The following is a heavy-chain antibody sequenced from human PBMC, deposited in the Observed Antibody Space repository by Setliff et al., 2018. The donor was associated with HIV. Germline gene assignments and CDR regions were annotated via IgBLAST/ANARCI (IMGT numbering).Heavy chain of an antibody. CDR1: GYTFTSDY. Sequence: ASVKVSCKASGYTFTSDYIHWVRQAPGQGLEWMGIINPAGNPTSYAQKFQGRVTITADKSTSTAYMELSSLRSEDTAVYYCARGGMEYYDSSGYYYWGQGTLVTVSS. J-gene: IGHJ4*02. D-gene: IGHD3-22*01. CDR3: ARGGMEYYDSSGYYY. V-gene: IGHV1-46*01. CDR2: INPAGNPT.